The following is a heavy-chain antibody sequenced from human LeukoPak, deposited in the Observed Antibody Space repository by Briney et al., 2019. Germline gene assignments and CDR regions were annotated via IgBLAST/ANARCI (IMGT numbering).Heavy chain of an antibody. V-gene: IGHV3-21*01. Sequence: GGSLRLSCAASGFTFSTYTMNWVRQAPGKGLEWVSSITTSSSYIYYADSVKGRFTISRDNSKNTLYLQMNSLRAEDTAVYYCAREMTAVPTIWYFDLWGRGTLVTVSS. CDR2: ITTSSSYI. CDR1: GFTFSTYT. D-gene: IGHD4-17*01. J-gene: IGHJ2*01. CDR3: AREMTAVPTIWYFDL.